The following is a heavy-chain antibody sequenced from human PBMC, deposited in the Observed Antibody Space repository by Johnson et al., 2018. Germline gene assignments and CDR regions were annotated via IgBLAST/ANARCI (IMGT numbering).Heavy chain of an antibody. V-gene: IGHV3-30*03. D-gene: IGHD2-15*01. CDR3: AQTAASYSEYFQH. Sequence: QVQLVESGGGVVQPGRSLRLSCAASGFTFSSYGMHWVRQVPGKGLEWVAVISYDGSNKYYADSVRGRFTISRDNSKNTLYLQMNSLRAEDTAVYYCAQTAASYSEYFQHWGQGTLVTVS. CDR2: ISYDGSNK. CDR1: GFTFSSYG. J-gene: IGHJ1*01.